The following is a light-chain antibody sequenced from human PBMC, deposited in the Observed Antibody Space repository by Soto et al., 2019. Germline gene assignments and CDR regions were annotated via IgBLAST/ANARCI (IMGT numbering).Light chain of an antibody. J-gene: IGKJ4*01. CDR3: HQFGNSPT. Sequence: EIVLTQSPATLSLSPGERVTLSCGASQSLSNNYLAWYQQRPGLAPRLPIFDASSRATGIPDRFSGSGSGTDFTLTISRLEPEDFAVYYCHQFGNSPTFGGGTKVEFK. V-gene: IGKV3D-20*01. CDR1: QSLSNNY. CDR2: DAS.